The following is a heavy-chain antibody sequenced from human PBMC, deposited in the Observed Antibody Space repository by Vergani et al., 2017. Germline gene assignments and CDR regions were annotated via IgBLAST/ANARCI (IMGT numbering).Heavy chain of an antibody. D-gene: IGHD2-2*01. CDR2: IYYSGST. CDR3: AXHARGVSTAHWFDP. Sequence: QVQLQESGPGLVKPPGTLPLTCAVSGDSISSSSYYWGWIRQPPGKGLEWIGSIYYSGSTYYNPSLKSRVTISVDTSKNQFSLKLSSVTAADTAVYYCAXHARGVSTAHWFDPWGQGTLVTVSS. J-gene: IGHJ5*02. CDR1: GDSISSSSYY. V-gene: IGHV4-39*01.